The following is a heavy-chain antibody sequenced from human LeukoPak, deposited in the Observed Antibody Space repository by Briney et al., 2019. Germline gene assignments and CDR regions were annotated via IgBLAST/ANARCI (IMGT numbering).Heavy chain of an antibody. Sequence: SGGSLRLSCAASGFTFSSYAMSWVRQAPGKGLEWVSAISGSGGSTYYADSVKGRFTISRDNSKNTLYLQMNSLRAEDTAVYYCAKVPTSYHSGSYYRWGQGTLVTVSS. D-gene: IGHD1-26*01. V-gene: IGHV3-23*01. CDR1: GFTFSSYA. CDR3: AKVPTSYHSGSYYR. CDR2: ISGSGGST. J-gene: IGHJ5*02.